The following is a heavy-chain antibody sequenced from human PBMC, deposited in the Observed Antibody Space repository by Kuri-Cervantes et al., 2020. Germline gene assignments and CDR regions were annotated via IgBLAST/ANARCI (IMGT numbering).Heavy chain of an antibody. CDR3: ARDDRIAVAGLHYYYYYGMDV. CDR2: IWYDGSNK. V-gene: IGHV3-33*01. D-gene: IGHD6-19*01. CDR1: GFTFSSYG. J-gene: IGHJ6*02. Sequence: GGSLRLSCAASGFTFSSYGMHWVRQAPGKGLEWVAVIWYDGSNKYYADSVKGRFTISRDNSKNTLYLQMNSLRAEDTAVYYCARDDRIAVAGLHYYYYYGMDVWGQGTTVTVSS.